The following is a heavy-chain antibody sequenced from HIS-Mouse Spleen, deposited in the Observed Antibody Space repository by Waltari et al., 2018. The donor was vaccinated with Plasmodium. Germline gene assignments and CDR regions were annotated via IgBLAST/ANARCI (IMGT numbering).Heavy chain of an antibody. V-gene: IGHV3-30-3*01. CDR1: GFTFSSYA. D-gene: IGHD3-10*01. CDR3: AREAGSGGLYYFDY. CDR2: RSYDGSNK. Sequence: QVQLVESGGGVVQPGRSLRLSCAASGFTFSSYAMHWVRQARGKGLGGGAVRSYDGSNKYYADAVKGRFTISRDNSKNTLYLQMNSLRAEDTAVYYCAREAGSGGLYYFDYWGQGTLVTVSS. J-gene: IGHJ4*02.